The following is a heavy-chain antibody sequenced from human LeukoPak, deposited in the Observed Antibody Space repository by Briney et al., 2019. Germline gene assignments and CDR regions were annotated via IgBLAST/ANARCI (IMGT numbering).Heavy chain of an antibody. CDR2: ISSSGGTI. V-gene: IGHV3-48*03. D-gene: IGHD3-22*01. CDR1: GFTFSSFE. J-gene: IGHJ4*02. Sequence: QSGGSLRLSCGASGFTFSSFEMNWVRQAPGKGLEGVSYISSSGGTIYYADSVKGRFTISRDNAKNSLYLQMNSLRAEDTAVYYCARAHYYDSSGFDYWGQGTLVTVSS. CDR3: ARAHYYDSSGFDY.